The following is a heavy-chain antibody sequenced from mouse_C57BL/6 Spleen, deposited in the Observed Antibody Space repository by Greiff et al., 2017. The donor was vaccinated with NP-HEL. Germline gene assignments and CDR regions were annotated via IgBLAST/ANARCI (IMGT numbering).Heavy chain of an antibody. CDR1: GYTFTSYW. D-gene: IGHD1-1*01. V-gene: IGHV1-52*01. Sequence: QVQLQQSGAELVRPGSSVKLSCKASGYTFTSYWMHWVKQRPIQGLEWIGNIDPSDSETHYNQKFKDKATLTVDKSSSTAYMQLSSLTSEDSAVYYCASDYYGSSYGYWGQGTTLTVSS. J-gene: IGHJ2*01. CDR2: IDPSDSET. CDR3: ASDYYGSSYGY.